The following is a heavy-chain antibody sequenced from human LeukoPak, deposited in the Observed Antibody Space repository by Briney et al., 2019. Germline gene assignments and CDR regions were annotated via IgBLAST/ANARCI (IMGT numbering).Heavy chain of an antibody. CDR3: ARVASIEAAGTLDY. CDR2: IYHSGST. V-gene: IGHV4-30-2*01. CDR1: GGSISSGGYY. D-gene: IGHD6-13*01. Sequence: SQTLSLTCTVSGGSISSGGYYWGWIRQPPGKGLEWIGYIYHSGSTYYNPSLKSRVTISVDRSKNQFSLKLSSVTAADTAVYYCARVASIEAAGTLDYWGQGTLVTVSS. J-gene: IGHJ4*02.